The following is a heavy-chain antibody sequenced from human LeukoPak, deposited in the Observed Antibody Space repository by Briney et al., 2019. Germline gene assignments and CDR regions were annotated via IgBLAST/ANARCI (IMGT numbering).Heavy chain of an antibody. V-gene: IGHV3-21*01. CDR1: GFTFSSYS. CDR2: ISSSSSYI. D-gene: IGHD3-22*01. Sequence: GGSLRLSCAASGFTFSSYSMNWVRQAPGKGLEWVSSISSSSSYIYYADSVKGRFTISRDNAKNSLYLQMNSLRAEDTAVYYCARDGAYDSSGYYYYYYYYMDVWGKGTTVTISS. CDR3: ARDGAYDSSGYYYYYYYYMDV. J-gene: IGHJ6*03.